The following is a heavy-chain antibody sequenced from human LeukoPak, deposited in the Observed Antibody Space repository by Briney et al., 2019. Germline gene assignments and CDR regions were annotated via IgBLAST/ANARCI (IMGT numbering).Heavy chain of an antibody. V-gene: IGHV4-4*07. CDR3: ARDNQLTGYYYYMDV. CDR1: GGSISSYY. CDR2: IYTSGST. J-gene: IGHJ6*03. D-gene: IGHD2-2*01. Sequence: SETLSLTCTVSGGSISSYYWSWIRQPAGKGLEWIGRIYTSGSTNYNPSLKSRVTISVDTSKNQFSLKLSSVTAADTAVYHCARDNQLTGYYYYMDVWGKGTTVTVSS.